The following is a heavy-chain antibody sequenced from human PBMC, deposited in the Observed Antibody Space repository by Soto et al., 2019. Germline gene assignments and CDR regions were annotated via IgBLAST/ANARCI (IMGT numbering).Heavy chain of an antibody. CDR1: GGSFTSNNW. Sequence: SETLSLTCAVSGGSFTSNNWWTWVRQPPGQGLEWIGEIYRTGSTHYNPSLKSRVTISLDKSENQFSLKVTSLTAAATAVYYCASRDPGTSVDYWGQGTLVTVSS. CDR3: ASRDPGTSVDY. CDR2: IYRTGST. V-gene: IGHV4-4*02. J-gene: IGHJ4*02. D-gene: IGHD1-7*01.